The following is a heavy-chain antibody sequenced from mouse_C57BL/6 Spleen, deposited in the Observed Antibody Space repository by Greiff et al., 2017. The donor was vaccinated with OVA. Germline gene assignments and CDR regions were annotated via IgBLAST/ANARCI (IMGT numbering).Heavy chain of an antibody. J-gene: IGHJ2*01. CDR1: GYTFTDYY. CDR2: IYPGSGNT. Sequence: VKLMESGAELVRPGASVKLSCKASGYTFTDYYINWVKQRPGQGLEWIARIYPGSGNTYYNEKFKGKATLTAEKSSSTAYMQLSSLTSEDSAVYFCARDGNYYWGQGTTLTVSS. CDR3: ARDGNYY. D-gene: IGHD2-1*01. V-gene: IGHV1-76*01.